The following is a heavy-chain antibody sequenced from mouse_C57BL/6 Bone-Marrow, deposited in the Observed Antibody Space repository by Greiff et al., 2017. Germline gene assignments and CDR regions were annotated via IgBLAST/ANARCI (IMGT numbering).Heavy chain of an antibody. CDR2: IRNKANNHAT. V-gene: IGHV6-6*01. CDR1: GFTFSDAW. Sequence: EVQVVESGGGLVQPGGSMKLSCAASGFTFSDAWMDWVRQSPEKGLEWVAEIRNKANNHATYYAESVKGRFTISRDDSKSSVYLQMNSLRAEDTGIYYCTSVVATLYWYFDVWGTGTTVTVSS. CDR3: TSVVATLYWYFDV. J-gene: IGHJ1*03. D-gene: IGHD1-1*01.